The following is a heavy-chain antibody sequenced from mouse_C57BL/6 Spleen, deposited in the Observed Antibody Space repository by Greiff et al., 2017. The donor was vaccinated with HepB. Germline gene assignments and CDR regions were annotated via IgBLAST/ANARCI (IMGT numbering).Heavy chain of an antibody. D-gene: IGHD2-5*01. Sequence: VQLQQSGPELVKPGASVKMSCKASGYTFTDYNMHWVKQSHGKSLEWIGYINPNNGGTSYNQKFKGTATLTVNKASSTAYMELSSLTSEDSAVYYCAAYSNYGRAMYYWGQGTSVTVSS. CDR1: GYTFTDYN. CDR3: AAYSNYGRAMYY. CDR2: INPNNGGT. J-gene: IGHJ4*01. V-gene: IGHV1-22*01.